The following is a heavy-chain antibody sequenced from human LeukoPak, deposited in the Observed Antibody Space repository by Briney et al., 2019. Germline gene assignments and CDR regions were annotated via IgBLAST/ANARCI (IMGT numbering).Heavy chain of an antibody. CDR3: TRHDRGLDAFDI. D-gene: IGHD3-16*02. Sequence: GGSLRLSCAASGFTFSGSAMHWVRQASGKGLEWVGRIRSKANSYATAYAASVKGRFTISRDDSKNTAYLQMNSLKTEDTAVYYCTRHDRGLDAFDIWGQGTMVTVSS. V-gene: IGHV3-73*01. CDR2: IRSKANSYAT. CDR1: GFTFSGSA. J-gene: IGHJ3*02.